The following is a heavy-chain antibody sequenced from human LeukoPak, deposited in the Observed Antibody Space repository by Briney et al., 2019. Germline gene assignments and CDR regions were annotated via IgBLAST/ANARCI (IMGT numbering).Heavy chain of an antibody. CDR2: IYWDDDK. Sequence: ESGPTLVKPTQPLTLTCTFFGFSLSTSGVGVGWIRQPPGKALEWLALIYWDDDKRYSPSLKSRLTITKDTSKNQAVLTMTNMDPVDTAIYYCAHRPSGIYFDYWGQGTLVTVSS. D-gene: IGHD6-25*01. V-gene: IGHV2-5*02. CDR1: GFSLSTSGVG. CDR3: AHRPSGIYFDY. J-gene: IGHJ4*02.